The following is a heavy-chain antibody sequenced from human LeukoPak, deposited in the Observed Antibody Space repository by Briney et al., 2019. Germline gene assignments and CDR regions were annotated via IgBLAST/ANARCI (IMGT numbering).Heavy chain of an antibody. CDR3: ARGRGIVGATRL. V-gene: IGHV4-34*01. CDR2: INHSGST. Sequence: PSETLSLTCAVYGGSFSGYYWSWIRQPPGKGLEWVGEINHSGSTYYNPSLKSRVTISVDTSKNQFSLKLSSVTAADTAVYYCARGRGIVGATRLWGQGTLVTVSS. CDR1: GGSFSGYY. D-gene: IGHD1-26*01. J-gene: IGHJ4*02.